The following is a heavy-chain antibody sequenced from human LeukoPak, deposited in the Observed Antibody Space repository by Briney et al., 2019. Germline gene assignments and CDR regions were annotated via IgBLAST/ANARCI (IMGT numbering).Heavy chain of an antibody. D-gene: IGHD3-3*01. V-gene: IGHV4-34*01. CDR3: ARATFWSGQTFDY. CDR2: INHSGST. CDR1: GGSFSGYY. J-gene: IGHJ4*02. Sequence: PSDTLSLTCAVYGGSFSGYYWSWIRQPPGKGLEWIGEINHSGSTNYNPSLKSRVTISVDTSKNQFSLKLSSVTAADTAVYYCARATFWSGQTFDYWGQGTLVTVSS.